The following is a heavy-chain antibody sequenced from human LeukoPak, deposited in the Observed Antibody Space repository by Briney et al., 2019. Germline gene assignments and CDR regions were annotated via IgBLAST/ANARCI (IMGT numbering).Heavy chain of an antibody. Sequence: GASVKVSCKASGYTFTSYGISWVRQAPGQGLEWMGWISAYNGNTNCAQKLQGRVTMTTDTSTSTAYMELRSLRSDDTAVYYCAKTYYDFWSGSTPNNWFDPWGQGTLVTVSS. J-gene: IGHJ5*02. CDR3: AKTYYDFWSGSTPNNWFDP. D-gene: IGHD3-3*01. V-gene: IGHV1-18*01. CDR1: GYTFTSYG. CDR2: ISAYNGNT.